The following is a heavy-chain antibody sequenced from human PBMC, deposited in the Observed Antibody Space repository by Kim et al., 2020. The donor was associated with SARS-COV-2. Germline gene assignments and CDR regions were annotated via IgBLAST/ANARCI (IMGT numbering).Heavy chain of an antibody. CDR3: VQDWGRAAAG. D-gene: IGHD6-13*01. Sequence: SETLSLTCTVSGGSVSSGHYWSWNRQPPGKGLEWIGYVSYAGSTKYNPSLKSRVSISLDTSKNQFSLTLNSVTAADTAVYYCVQDWGRAAAGWGRGTLVTDSS. V-gene: IGHV4-61*01. J-gene: IGHJ4*02. CDR2: VSYAGST. CDR1: GGSVSSGHY.